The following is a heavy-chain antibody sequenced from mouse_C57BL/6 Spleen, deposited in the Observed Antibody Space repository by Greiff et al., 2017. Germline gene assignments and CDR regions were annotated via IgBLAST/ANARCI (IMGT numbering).Heavy chain of an antibody. Sequence: VQLKQSGAELVRPGASVKLSCTASGFNIKDYYMHWVKQRPEQGLEWIGRIDPEDGDTEYAPKFQGKDTMTADTSSNTAYLQLSSLTSEGPAVYYCATDSSYVAWFAYWGQGTLLTVSA. CDR2: IDPEDGDT. J-gene: IGHJ3*01. CDR1: GFNIKDYY. D-gene: IGHD1-1*01. V-gene: IGHV14-1*01. CDR3: ATDSSYVAWFAY.